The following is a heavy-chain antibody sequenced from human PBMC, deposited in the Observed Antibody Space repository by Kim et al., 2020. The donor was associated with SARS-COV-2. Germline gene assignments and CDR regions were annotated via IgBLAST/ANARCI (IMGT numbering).Heavy chain of an antibody. J-gene: IGHJ4*02. CDR1: GFTFSSYS. V-gene: IGHV3-48*02. Sequence: GGSLRLSCAASGFTFSSYSMNWVRQAPGKGLEWVSYISSSSSTIYYADSVKGRFTISRDNAKNSLYLQMNSLRDEDTAVYYCARDKGAGDYYDSSGYCDYWGQGTLVTVSS. D-gene: IGHD3-22*01. CDR3: ARDKGAGDYYDSSGYCDY. CDR2: ISSSSSTI.